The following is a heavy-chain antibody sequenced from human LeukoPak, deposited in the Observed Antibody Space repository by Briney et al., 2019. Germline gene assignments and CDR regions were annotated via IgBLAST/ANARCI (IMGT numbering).Heavy chain of an antibody. D-gene: IGHD6-19*01. CDR3: ARGMDSSAWNYYYGMDV. J-gene: IGHJ6*02. CDR2: INSDGSST. Sequence: GGSLRLTCAGSGFTFSSYWRHWVRQAPGKGLVCVSRINSDGSSTSYADSVKGRFTISRDNAKNTLYLQMNSLRAEDTAVYYCARGMDSSAWNYYYGMDVWGQGTTVTVSS. CDR1: GFTFSSYW. V-gene: IGHV3-74*01.